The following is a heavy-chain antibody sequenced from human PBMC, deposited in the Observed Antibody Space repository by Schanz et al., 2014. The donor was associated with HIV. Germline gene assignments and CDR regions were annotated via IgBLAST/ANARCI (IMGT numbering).Heavy chain of an antibody. CDR3: ARSRYHQLYGCFDH. Sequence: QVQLVQSGAEVKKPGASVKVSCKASGYTFPDYYIHWVRQAPGQGLEWMGWIKPSSGGTNLAQNFKGRVTMSRDTAINTAYMDLNRLRSDDTAVFYCARSRYHQLYGCFDHWGQGTLVTVSS. D-gene: IGHD2-15*01. V-gene: IGHV1-2*02. J-gene: IGHJ4*02. CDR2: IKPSSGGT. CDR1: GYTFPDYY.